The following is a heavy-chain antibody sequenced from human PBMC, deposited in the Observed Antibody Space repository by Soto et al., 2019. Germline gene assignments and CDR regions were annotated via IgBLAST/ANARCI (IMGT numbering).Heavy chain of an antibody. CDR1: GFKFDDYG. CDR2: LSKDSLSI. CDR3: VKDALTAVAFYFDY. J-gene: IGHJ4*01. D-gene: IGHD6-19*01. V-gene: IGHV3-9*01. Sequence: GGSLRLSCVASGFKFDDYGMHSVRHTPGKGLEWIAGLSKDSLSISYVASMKGRFTISSDNAKNSLYLQLNSPRPEDTALYYCVKDALTAVAFYFDYWGRGALVTVS.